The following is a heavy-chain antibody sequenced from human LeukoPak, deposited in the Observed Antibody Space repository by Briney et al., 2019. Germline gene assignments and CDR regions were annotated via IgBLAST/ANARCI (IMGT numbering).Heavy chain of an antibody. Sequence: PSETLSLTRTVSGGSISSYYWSWIRQPPGKGLEWIGYIYYSGSTNYNPSLKSRVTISVDTSKNQFSLKLSSVTAADTAVYYCAREPFTISGGGFDYWGQGTLVTVSS. V-gene: IGHV4-59*01. CDR2: IYYSGST. J-gene: IGHJ4*02. D-gene: IGHD3-3*01. CDR3: AREPFTISGGGFDY. CDR1: GGSISSYY.